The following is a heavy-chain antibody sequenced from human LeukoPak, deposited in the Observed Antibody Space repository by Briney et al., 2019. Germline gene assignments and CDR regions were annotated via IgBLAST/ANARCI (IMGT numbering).Heavy chain of an antibody. Sequence: TSETLSLTCAVYGGSSSGYYWSWIRQPPGKGLEWIGEINHSGSTNYNPSLKSRVTISVDTSKNQFSLKLSSVTAADTAVYYCARDTWIQPFYYYYYMDVWGKGTTVTVSS. CDR1: GGSSSGYY. CDR2: INHSGST. D-gene: IGHD5-18*01. CDR3: ARDTWIQPFYYYYYMDV. J-gene: IGHJ6*03. V-gene: IGHV4-34*01.